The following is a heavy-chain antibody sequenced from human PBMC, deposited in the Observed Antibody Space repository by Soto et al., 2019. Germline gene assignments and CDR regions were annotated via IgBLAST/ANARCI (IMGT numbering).Heavy chain of an antibody. D-gene: IGHD2-15*01. J-gene: IGHJ4*02. Sequence: GGSLRLSCAASGFTFSSYAMSWVRQAPGKGLEWVSAISGSGGSTYYADSVKGRFTISRDNSKNTLYLQMNSLRAEDTAVYYCAKATDCSGGSCHLYYFAYWGQGTLVTVSS. CDR3: AKATDCSGGSCHLYYFAY. V-gene: IGHV3-23*01. CDR1: GFTFSSYA. CDR2: ISGSGGST.